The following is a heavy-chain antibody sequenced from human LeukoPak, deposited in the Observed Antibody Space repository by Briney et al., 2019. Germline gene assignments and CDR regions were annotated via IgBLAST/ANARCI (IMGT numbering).Heavy chain of an antibody. D-gene: IGHD3-10*01. CDR3: ARGPPVRGVISVWFDP. Sequence: ASVKVSCKASGYTFTGYYMHWVRQAPGQGLEWMGWINPNSGGTNYAQKFQGWVTMTRDTSISTAYMELSRLRSDDTAVCYCARGPPVRGVISVWFDPWGQGTLVTVSS. CDR2: INPNSGGT. J-gene: IGHJ5*02. V-gene: IGHV1-2*04. CDR1: GYTFTGYY.